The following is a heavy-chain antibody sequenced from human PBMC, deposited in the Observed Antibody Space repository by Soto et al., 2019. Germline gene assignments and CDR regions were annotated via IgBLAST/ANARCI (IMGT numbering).Heavy chain of an antibody. CDR3: ARVSGYDWTYYYYYGMDV. CDR1: GDSVSSNSAA. V-gene: IGHV6-1*01. Sequence: SQTLSLTCAISGDSVSSNSAAWNWIRQSPSRGLEWLGRTYYRSKWYNDYAVSVKSRITINPDTSKNQLSLQLNSVTPEDTAVFYCARVSGYDWTYYYYYGMDVWGQGTTVTVSS. CDR2: TYYRSKWYN. J-gene: IGHJ6*02. D-gene: IGHD5-12*01.